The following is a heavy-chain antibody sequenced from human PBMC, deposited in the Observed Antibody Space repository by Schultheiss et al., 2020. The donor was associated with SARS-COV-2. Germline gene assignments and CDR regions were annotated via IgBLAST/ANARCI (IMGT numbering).Heavy chain of an antibody. J-gene: IGHJ4*02. CDR3: VKARYIGTMIVVVDY. CDR2: IGSNGGST. CDR1: GFTFSSYT. Sequence: GESLKISCSASGFTFSSYTMHWVRQAPGKGLEYVSGIGSNGGSTYYADSVKGRFTISRDNSKNTLYLQMTSLRAEDTALYYCVKARYIGTMIVVVDYWGQGTLVTVSS. V-gene: IGHV3-64D*09. D-gene: IGHD3-22*01.